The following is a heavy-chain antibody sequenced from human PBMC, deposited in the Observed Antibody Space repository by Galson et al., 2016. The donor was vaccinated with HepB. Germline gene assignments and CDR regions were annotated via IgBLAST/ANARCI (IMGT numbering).Heavy chain of an antibody. D-gene: IGHD6-19*01. CDR2: IHYRGSA. V-gene: IGHV4-39*01. CDR3: ARTWGSAWYLRYYFDC. Sequence: SETLSLTCTVSGDSINNSDYYWGWIRQPPGKGLEWIGSIHYRGSAYYNPSLKSRVTASVDTSTGQFSLELSSVTAADTAVYYCARTWGSAWYLRYYFDCWGQGTLVTVSS. CDR1: GDSINNSDYY. J-gene: IGHJ4*02.